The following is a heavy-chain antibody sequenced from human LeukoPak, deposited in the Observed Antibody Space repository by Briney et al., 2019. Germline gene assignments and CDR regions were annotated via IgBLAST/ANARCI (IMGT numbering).Heavy chain of an antibody. V-gene: IGHV3-53*01. J-gene: IGHJ3*01. CDR1: GFTVRSNY. CDR2: MYSGGST. D-gene: IGHD2-15*01. CDR3: ARDRYCSGGSCYGDAFDL. Sequence: PGGTLRLSCTASGFTVRSNYMSWVRQSPRKGLEWVSIMYSGGSTDYADSVKGRFIISRDHSKNTLYLQMNSLRADDTAVYYCARDRYCSGGSCYGDAFDLWGQGTMVTVSS.